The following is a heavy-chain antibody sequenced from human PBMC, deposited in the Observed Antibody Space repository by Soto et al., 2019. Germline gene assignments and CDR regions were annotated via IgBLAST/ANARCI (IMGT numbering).Heavy chain of an antibody. CDR2: IYYSGST. D-gene: IGHD5-18*01. V-gene: IGHV4-39*01. Sequence: PSETLSLTCTVSGGSISSSSYYLGWIRQPPGKGLEWIGSIYYSGSTYYNPSLKSRVTISVDTSKNQFSLKLSSVTAADTAVYYCACIFSGGYGYGFYYYGMDVWGQGTTVT. CDR1: GGSISSSSYY. CDR3: ACIFSGGYGYGFYYYGMDV. J-gene: IGHJ6*02.